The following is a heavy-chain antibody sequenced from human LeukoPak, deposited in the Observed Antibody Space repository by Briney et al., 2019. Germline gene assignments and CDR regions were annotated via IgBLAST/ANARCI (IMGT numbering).Heavy chain of an antibody. J-gene: IGHJ3*02. Sequence: KPSETLSLTCTVSGGSISSSSYYWGWIRQPPGKGLEWIGRIYTSGSTNYNPSLKSRVTMSVDTSKNQFSLKLSSVTAADTAVYYCARVKTPRNYDILTGYYMGDAFDIWGQGTMVTVSS. CDR3: ARVKTPRNYDILTGYYMGDAFDI. CDR1: GGSISSSSYY. D-gene: IGHD3-9*01. V-gene: IGHV4-39*07. CDR2: IYTSGST.